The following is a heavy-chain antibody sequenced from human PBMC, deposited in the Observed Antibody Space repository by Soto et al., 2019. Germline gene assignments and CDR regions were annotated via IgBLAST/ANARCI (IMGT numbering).Heavy chain of an antibody. V-gene: IGHV3-30-3*01. D-gene: IGHD1-26*01. CDR3: ARDLYSGSYYLFDY. CDR2: ISYDGSNK. J-gene: IGHJ4*02. CDR1: GFTFSSYA. Sequence: QVQLVESGGGVVQPGRSLRLSCAASGFTFSSYAMHWVRQAPGKGLEWVAVISYDGSNKYYADSVKGRFTISRDNSKNTLYLQMNSRRAEDTAVYYCARDLYSGSYYLFDYWGQGTLVTVSS.